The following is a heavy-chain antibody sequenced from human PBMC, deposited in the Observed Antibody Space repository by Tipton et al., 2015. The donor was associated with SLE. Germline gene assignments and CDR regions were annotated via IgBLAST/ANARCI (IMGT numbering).Heavy chain of an antibody. J-gene: IGHJ4*02. CDR3: ARRFCSGGRCYYSFGD. D-gene: IGHD2-15*01. CDR2: IYDSGST. Sequence: TLSLTCTVSGGSIRSASYYWGWIRQSPGKGLEWIAYIYDSGSTYYNPSLKSRVTISTDTSENHLSLSLNSVTAADTAVYYCARRFCSGGRCYYSFGDWGQGTLVTVSS. CDR1: GGSIRSASYY. V-gene: IGHV4-39*07.